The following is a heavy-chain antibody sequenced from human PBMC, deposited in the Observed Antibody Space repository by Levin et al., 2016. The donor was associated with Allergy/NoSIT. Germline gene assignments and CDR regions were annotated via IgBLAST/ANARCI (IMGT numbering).Heavy chain of an antibody. J-gene: IGHJ6*02. CDR2: MNPNSGNT. Sequence: WVRQAPGQGLEWMGWMNPNSGNTGYAQKFQGRVTMTRNTSISTAYMELSSLRSEDMAVYYCARVEQSEYYYYGMDVWGQGTTVTVSS. CDR3: ARVEQSEYYYYGMDV. V-gene: IGHV1-8*01. D-gene: IGHD6-19*01.